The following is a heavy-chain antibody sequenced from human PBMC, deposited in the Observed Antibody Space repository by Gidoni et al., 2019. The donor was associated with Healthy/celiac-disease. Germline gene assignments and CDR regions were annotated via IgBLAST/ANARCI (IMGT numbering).Heavy chain of an antibody. Sequence: QVQLVQSGAEVKKPGSSVKVYCKASGGTFSSYAISWVRQAPGQGLEWMGGIIPIFGTANYAQKFQGRVTITADESTSTAYMELSSLRSEDTAVYYCARSGYSYGDYGMDVWGQGTTVTVSS. CDR3: ARSGYSYGDYGMDV. CDR2: IIPIFGTA. J-gene: IGHJ6*02. CDR1: GGTFSSYA. D-gene: IGHD5-18*01. V-gene: IGHV1-69*01.